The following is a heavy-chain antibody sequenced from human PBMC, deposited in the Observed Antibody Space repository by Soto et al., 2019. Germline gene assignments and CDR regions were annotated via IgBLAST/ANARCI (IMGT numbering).Heavy chain of an antibody. CDR2: IIPMFRSS. V-gene: IGHV1-69*13. Sequence: SVKVSCKASGGTFTDYAFSWVRQAPGQGLEWMGGIIPMFRSSNFAQKFQDRLMIFADASAGTAYMELSSLRSDDTAIYYCAKDVGFQQHLFVFDLWGQGTLVTVSS. CDR1: GGTFTDYA. J-gene: IGHJ4*02. CDR3: AKDVGFQQHLFVFDL. D-gene: IGHD3-10*02.